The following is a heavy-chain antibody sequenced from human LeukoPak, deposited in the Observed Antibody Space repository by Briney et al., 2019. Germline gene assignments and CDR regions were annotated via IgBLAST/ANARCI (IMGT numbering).Heavy chain of an antibody. CDR2: IKSKTDGGTT. CDR1: GFTFSNAW. V-gene: IGHV3-15*01. J-gene: IGHJ4*02. D-gene: IGHD5-18*01. Sequence: GGSLRLSCAASGFTFSNAWMSWVRQASGKGLEWVGRIKSKTDGGTTDYAAPVKGRFTISRDDSKNTLYLQMNSLKTEDTAVYYCTTDANPPGRLWYYFDYWGQGTLVTVSS. CDR3: TTDANPPGRLWYYFDY.